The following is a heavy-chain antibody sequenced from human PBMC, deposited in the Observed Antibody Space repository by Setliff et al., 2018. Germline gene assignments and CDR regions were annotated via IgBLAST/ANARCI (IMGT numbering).Heavy chain of an antibody. D-gene: IGHD6-6*01. CDR1: GYTFTSYG. V-gene: IGHV1-18*01. CDR2: ISAYNGNT. J-gene: IGHJ3*02. CDR3: ARDFPPLYSSSFSDAFDI. Sequence: PSVKVSCKDSGYTFTSYGISWVRQAPGQGLEWMGWISAYNGNTNYAQKLQGRVTMTTDTSTSTAYMELRSLRSDDTAVYYCARDFPPLYSSSFSDAFDIWGQGTMVTVSS.